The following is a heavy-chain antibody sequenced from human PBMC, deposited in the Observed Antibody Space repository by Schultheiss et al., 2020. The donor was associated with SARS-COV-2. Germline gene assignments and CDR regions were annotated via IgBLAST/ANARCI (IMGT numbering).Heavy chain of an antibody. J-gene: IGHJ6*03. Sequence: SETLSLTCTVSGGSISSYDWSWIRQPPGQGLEWMWYIYYSGSTNYNPSLKSRVTISVDTSKNQFSLKLSSVTAADTAVYYCARVAPGVQAAIGMPYYYYFMAVWGKGTMVTVSS. CDR3: ARVAPGVQAAIGMPYYYYFMAV. CDR2: IYYSGST. CDR1: GGSISSYD. V-gene: IGHV4-59*01. D-gene: IGHD2-2*02.